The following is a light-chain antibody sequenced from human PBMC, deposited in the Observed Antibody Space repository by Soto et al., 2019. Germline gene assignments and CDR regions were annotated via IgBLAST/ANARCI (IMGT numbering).Light chain of an antibody. CDR1: QTLSPNY. CDR3: QQYSALTMT. CDR2: GSS. J-gene: IGKJ5*01. Sequence: DIVLTQSPGTLSLSPGERATLSCRASQTLSPNYLAWCQQKPGHPPRLLIYGSSKRETGIPDRFSGSGSGTEFTLTISRLEPDDFGVYFCQQYSALTMTFGQGTRLEIK. V-gene: IGKV3-20*01.